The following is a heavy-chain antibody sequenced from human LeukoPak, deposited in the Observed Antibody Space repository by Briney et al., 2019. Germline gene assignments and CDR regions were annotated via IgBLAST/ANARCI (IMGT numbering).Heavy chain of an antibody. J-gene: IGHJ4*02. V-gene: IGHV1-18*01. CDR2: INPYNGNT. CDR3: ARAEMATRPSDY. D-gene: IGHD5-24*01. Sequence: ASVKVSCKTSGFSSVDYGVNWLRQAPGQGLEWMGWINPYNGNTKYAQKLQGRATVTTDTSTNTTYLEVRSLRSDDTAVYYCARAEMATRPSDYWGQGTLVTVSS. CDR1: GFSSVDYG.